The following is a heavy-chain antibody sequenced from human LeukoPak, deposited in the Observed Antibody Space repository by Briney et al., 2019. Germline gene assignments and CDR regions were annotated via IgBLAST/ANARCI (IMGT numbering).Heavy chain of an antibody. CDR1: GFSFSTYN. V-gene: IGHV3-21*01. Sequence: GGSLRLSCAASGFSFSTYNMNWVRQAPGKGLERVSSISPGSNYIYYADSVKGRFTISRDNAKNSLYLQMNSLRAEDTALYYCARGSVGLQRNDWFDHWGQGTLVTVSS. CDR2: ISPGSNYI. CDR3: ARGSVGLQRNDWFDH. J-gene: IGHJ5*02. D-gene: IGHD4-11*01.